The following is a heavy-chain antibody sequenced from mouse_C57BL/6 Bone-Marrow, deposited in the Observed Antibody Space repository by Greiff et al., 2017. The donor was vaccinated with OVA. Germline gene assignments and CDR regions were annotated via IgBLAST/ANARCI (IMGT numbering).Heavy chain of an antibody. CDR2: IYPGSGST. Sequence: QVHVKQPGAELVKPGASVKMSCKASGYTFTSYWITWVKQRPGQGLEWIGDIYPGSGSTNYNEKFKSKATLTVDTSSSTAYMQLSSLTSEDSAVYYCARMGWLLSYAMDYWGQGTSVTVSS. V-gene: IGHV1-55*01. D-gene: IGHD2-3*01. CDR1: GYTFTSYW. CDR3: ARMGWLLSYAMDY. J-gene: IGHJ4*01.